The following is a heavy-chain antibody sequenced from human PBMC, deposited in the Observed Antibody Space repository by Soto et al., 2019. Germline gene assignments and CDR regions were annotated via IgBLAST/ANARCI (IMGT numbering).Heavy chain of an antibody. CDR3: ARVSLVGPSGGRYFDY. J-gene: IGHJ4*02. D-gene: IGHD1-26*01. CDR2: IKNKANSYTT. CDR1: GFTFSAHY. V-gene: IGHV3-72*01. Sequence: ESGGGLVQPGGSLRLSCAASGFTFSAHYMDWVRQAPGKGLEWVGRIKNKANSYTTEYAASVEGRFTISREDSQNSLYLQMNSPKTEDTAVYYCARVSLVGPSGGRYFDYWGQGSQVAVSS.